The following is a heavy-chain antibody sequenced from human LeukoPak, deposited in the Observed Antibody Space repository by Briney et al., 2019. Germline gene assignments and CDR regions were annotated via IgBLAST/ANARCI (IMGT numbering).Heavy chain of an antibody. Sequence: ASVKVSCKTSGYTFTDYYIHWVRQAPGQGLEWMGWINPNSGGTHYAQNFQGRVTMTRDTSISTAYMELSRLVSDDTAVYYCARVAEEYCSSTSCPFDPWGQGTLVTVSS. CDR1: GYTFTDYY. J-gene: IGHJ5*02. CDR2: INPNSGGT. D-gene: IGHD2-2*01. V-gene: IGHV1-2*02. CDR3: ARVAEEYCSSTSCPFDP.